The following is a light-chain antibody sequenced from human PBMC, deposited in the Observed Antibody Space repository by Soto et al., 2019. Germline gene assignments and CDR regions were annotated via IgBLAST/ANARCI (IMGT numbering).Light chain of an antibody. CDR2: DVS. CDR1: SSDVGGYNF. Sequence: QSVLTQPASVSGSPGQSITISCTRTSSDVGGYNFVSWYQQHPGKAPKVLIYDVSNRPSGVSDRFSGSKSGNTASLTISGLQAEDEADYYCTSYTSSSTLVFGTGTKLTVL. V-gene: IGLV2-14*01. J-gene: IGLJ1*01. CDR3: TSYTSSSTLV.